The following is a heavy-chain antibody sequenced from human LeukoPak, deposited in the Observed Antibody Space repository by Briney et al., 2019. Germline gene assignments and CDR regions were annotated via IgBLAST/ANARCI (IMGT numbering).Heavy chain of an antibody. V-gene: IGHV4-61*02. Sequence: PSETLSLTCTVSGGSISSGSYYWSWIRQPAGKGPEWIGRIYTSGSTNYNPSLKSRVTISVDTSKNQFSLKLSSVTAADTAVYYCARDRDWFDPWGQGTLVTVSS. CDR2: IYTSGST. CDR1: GGSISSGSYY. CDR3: ARDRDWFDP. J-gene: IGHJ5*02.